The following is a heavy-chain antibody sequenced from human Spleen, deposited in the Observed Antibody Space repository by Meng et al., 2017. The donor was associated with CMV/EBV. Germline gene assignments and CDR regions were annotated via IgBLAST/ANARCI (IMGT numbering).Heavy chain of an antibody. CDR3: ARDFWSGYSSTYYYGMDV. Sequence: ASVKVSCKASGYTFTDHYIHWVRQAPGQGLEWMGIINPSGGSTSYAQKFQGRVTMTRDTSISTAYMELSRLRSDDTAVYYCARDFWSGYSSTYYYGMDVWGQGTTVTVSS. V-gene: IGHV1-46*01. J-gene: IGHJ6*02. CDR2: INPSGGST. CDR1: GYTFTDHY. D-gene: IGHD3-3*01.